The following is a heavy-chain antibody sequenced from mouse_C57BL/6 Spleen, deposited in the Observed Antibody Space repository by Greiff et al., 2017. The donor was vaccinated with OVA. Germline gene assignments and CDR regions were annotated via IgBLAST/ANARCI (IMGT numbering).Heavy chain of an antibody. J-gene: IGHJ4*01. CDR1: GYTFTSYW. CDR2: IDPSDSYT. V-gene: IGHV1-59*01. CDR3: ARGILPRGYAMDY. Sequence: QVQLQQPGAELVRPGTSVKLSCKASGYTFTSYWMHWVKQRPGQGLEWIGVIDPSDSYTNYNQKFKGKATLTVDTSSSTAYMQLSSLTSEDSAVYYWARGILPRGYAMDYWGQGTSVTVSS. D-gene: IGHD1-1*01.